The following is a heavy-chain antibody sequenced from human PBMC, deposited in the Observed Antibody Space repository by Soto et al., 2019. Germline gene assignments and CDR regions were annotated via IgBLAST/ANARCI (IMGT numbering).Heavy chain of an antibody. D-gene: IGHD6-13*01. CDR1: GGSISSSSYY. CDR2: IYYSGST. Sequence: QLQLQESGPGLVKPSETLSLTCTVSGGSISSSSYYWGWIRQPPGKGLEWIGSIYYSGSTYYNPSLKSRVTISVDTSKNQFSLKLSSVTAADTAVYYCASESIAAAGRTRDYFDYWGQGTLVTVSS. V-gene: IGHV4-39*01. J-gene: IGHJ4*02. CDR3: ASESIAAAGRTRDYFDY.